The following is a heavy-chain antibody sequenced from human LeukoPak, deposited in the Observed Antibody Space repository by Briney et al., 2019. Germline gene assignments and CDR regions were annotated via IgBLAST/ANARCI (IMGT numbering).Heavy chain of an antibody. D-gene: IGHD6-13*01. CDR1: GFTFSSYG. Sequence: GGSLRLSCAASGFTFSSYGMNWVRQAPGKGLEWVSYISTSSSAIYYADSVKGRFTISRDNAKNSLYLQMNSLRAEDTAVYYCASKFWAAGRDYWGQGTLVTVSS. CDR2: ISTSSSAI. J-gene: IGHJ4*02. V-gene: IGHV3-48*01. CDR3: ASKFWAAGRDY.